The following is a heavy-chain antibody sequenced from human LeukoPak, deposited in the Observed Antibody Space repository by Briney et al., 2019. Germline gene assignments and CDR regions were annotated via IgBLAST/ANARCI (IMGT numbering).Heavy chain of an antibody. Sequence: PGGSLRLSCAASGFTFSSYGMSWVRQAPGKGLEWLSVISGSGGSTYYGDSVKGRFTISRDNSKNTLYLQMNSLRAEDTAVYYCARDKVGRNWFDPWGQGTLVTVSS. J-gene: IGHJ5*02. CDR2: ISGSGGST. CDR1: GFTFSSYG. CDR3: ARDKVGRNWFDP. V-gene: IGHV3-23*01.